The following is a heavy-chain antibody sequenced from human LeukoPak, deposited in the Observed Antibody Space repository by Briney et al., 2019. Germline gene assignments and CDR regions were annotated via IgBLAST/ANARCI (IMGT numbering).Heavy chain of an antibody. CDR2: MNPNSGNT. CDR1: GYTFTSYD. Sequence: ASVKVSCKASGYTFTSYDINWVRQATGQGLEWMGWMNPNSGNTGYAQKFQGRVTITRNTSISTAYMELSSPRSEDTAVYYCARVAIFGVVTPYMDVWGKGTTVTVSS. D-gene: IGHD3-3*01. CDR3: ARVAIFGVVTPYMDV. J-gene: IGHJ6*03. V-gene: IGHV1-8*03.